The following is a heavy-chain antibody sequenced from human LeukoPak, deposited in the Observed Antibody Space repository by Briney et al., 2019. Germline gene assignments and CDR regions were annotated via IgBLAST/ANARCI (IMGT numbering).Heavy chain of an antibody. CDR1: EFTFSDYY. D-gene: IGHD3-22*01. J-gene: IGHJ3*01. CDR3: ARHPNYYDTSGDYFP. V-gene: IGHV3-11*04. CDR2: ISDSAINT. Sequence: GGSLRLSREASEFTFSDYYMSWIRQAPGKGLEWISYISDSAINTHYADSVKGRFTISRDNAKNSLFLQMNSLRAEDTAVYYCARHPNYYDTSGDYFPWGQGTMVTVSS.